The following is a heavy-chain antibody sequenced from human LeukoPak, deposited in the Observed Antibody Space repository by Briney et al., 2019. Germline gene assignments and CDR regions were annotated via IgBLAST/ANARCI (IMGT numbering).Heavy chain of an antibody. CDR3: AKKIGTGPGHNYFDP. D-gene: IGHD5-24*01. Sequence: AAGSLSLTCAASGFTFGSYYMTWVRQAPGKGLEWVSVISDSGDNTYYADSVKGRFTVARDNSRDTLYLQMYSLTAEDTALYYCAKKIGTGPGHNYFDPWDQGTLVTVSS. V-gene: IGHV3-23*01. CDR2: ISDSGDNT. CDR1: GFTFGSYY. J-gene: IGHJ5*02.